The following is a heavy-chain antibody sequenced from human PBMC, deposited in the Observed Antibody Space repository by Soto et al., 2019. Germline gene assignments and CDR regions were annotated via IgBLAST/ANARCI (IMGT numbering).Heavy chain of an antibody. CDR1: GGSLRDYD. V-gene: IGHV4-34*01. D-gene: IGHD1-1*01. CDR2: IHPSGST. J-gene: IGHJ6*02. CDR3: ARGRDEYKLGNV. Sequence: ETLSLTCAVSGGSLRDYDWPWIRQSPVKGLDWIGEIHPSGSTYYNPSLRSRVTISVDTSKNQFSLKLTSLTAADTAIYYCARGRDEYKLGNVWGHGTTVTVSS.